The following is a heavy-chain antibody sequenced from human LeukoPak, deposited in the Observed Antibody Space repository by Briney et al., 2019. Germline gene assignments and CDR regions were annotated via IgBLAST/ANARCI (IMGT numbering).Heavy chain of an antibody. D-gene: IGHD3-10*01. CDR3: ARHSFPPMVRGAPFDY. CDR1: GGSISSGSYF. V-gene: IGHV4-61*02. Sequence: PSETLSLTCTVSGGSISSGSYFWSWIRQPAGKGLEWIGSIYTSGSTNYNPSLKSRVTISVDTSKNQFSLKLSSVTAADTAVYYCARHSFPPMVRGAPFDYWGQGTLVTVSS. J-gene: IGHJ4*02. CDR2: IYTSGST.